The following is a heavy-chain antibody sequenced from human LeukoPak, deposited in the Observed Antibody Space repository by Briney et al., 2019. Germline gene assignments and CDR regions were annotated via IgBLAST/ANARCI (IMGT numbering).Heavy chain of an antibody. Sequence: GGSLRLSCAASGFTFSSYGMHGVRQAPGKGLEGVAVIWYDGSNKYYADSVKGRFTISRDNSKNTLYLQMNSLRAEDTAVYYCARSYDSSGYLEWGQGTLVTVSS. CDR3: ARSYDSSGYLE. CDR1: GFTFSSYG. D-gene: IGHD3-22*01. CDR2: IWYDGSNK. J-gene: IGHJ4*02. V-gene: IGHV3-33*01.